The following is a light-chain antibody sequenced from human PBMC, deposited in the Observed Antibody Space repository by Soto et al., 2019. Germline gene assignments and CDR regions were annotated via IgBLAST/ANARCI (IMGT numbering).Light chain of an antibody. CDR1: SSNIGNNY. V-gene: IGLV1-51*01. Sequence: QSVLTQPPSVSAAPGQKVTISCSGSSSNIGNNYVSWYQQLPGTATKLLIYDNNKRPSGIPDRFSGSKSGTSATLGITGLQTGDEADYYCGTWDSSLSAVFGGGTKVTVL. CDR3: GTWDSSLSAV. J-gene: IGLJ2*01. CDR2: DNN.